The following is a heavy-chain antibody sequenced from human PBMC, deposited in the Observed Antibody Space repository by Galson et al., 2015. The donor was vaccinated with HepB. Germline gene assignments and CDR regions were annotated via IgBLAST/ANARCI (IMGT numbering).Heavy chain of an antibody. Sequence: SETLSLTCTVSGGSVSSRSYYWSWIRQPPGQGLEWIGYISYTGNTSYNPSLKSRVTISVATSRNQFSLKLSSVTAADTAMYYCARDKTSGSLDYWGQGTLVTVSS. CDR1: GGSVSSRSYY. CDR3: ARDKTSGSLDY. V-gene: IGHV4-61*01. D-gene: IGHD3-10*01. J-gene: IGHJ4*02. CDR2: ISYTGNT.